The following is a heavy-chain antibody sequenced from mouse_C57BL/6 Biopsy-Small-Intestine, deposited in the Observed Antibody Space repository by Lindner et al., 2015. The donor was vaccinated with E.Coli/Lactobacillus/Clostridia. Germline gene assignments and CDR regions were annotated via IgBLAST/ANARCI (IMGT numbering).Heavy chain of an antibody. CDR1: GFTFNTYA. D-gene: IGHD4-1*01. J-gene: IGHJ1*03. CDR2: IRSKSSNYAT. CDR3: VRDKWDGGYWYFDV. Sequence: VQLQESGGRLVQPKGSLKLSCAAPGFTFNTYAMHWVRQAPGKGLEWVARIRSKSSNYATYYADSVKDRFTISRDDSQSMLYLQMNNLKTEDTAMYYCVRDKWDGGYWYFDVWGTGTTVTVSS. V-gene: IGHV10-3*01.